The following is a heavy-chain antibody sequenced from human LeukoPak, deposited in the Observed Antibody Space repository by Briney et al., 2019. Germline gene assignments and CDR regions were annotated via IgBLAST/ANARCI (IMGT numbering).Heavy chain of an antibody. V-gene: IGHV3-11*04. CDR1: GFTLSDHY. Sequence: GGSLRLSCAVSGFTLSDHYMSWIRQAPGKGLEWLSYISSSGSTISYADSVKGRFTISRDNTKNSLYLQMGSLRAEDTAVYYCARVSPVVVPAPDYWGQGTLVTVSS. J-gene: IGHJ4*02. CDR3: ARVSPVVVPAPDY. D-gene: IGHD2-2*01. CDR2: ISSSGSTI.